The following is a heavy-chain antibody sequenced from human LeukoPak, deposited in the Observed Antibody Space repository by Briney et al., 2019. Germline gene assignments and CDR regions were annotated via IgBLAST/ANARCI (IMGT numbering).Heavy chain of an antibody. CDR1: GFTFSSNW. Sequence: GGSLRLSCATSGFTFSSNWMSWVRHAPGRGLDWVANIKPDGSAEYYAASVKGRFTVSRDNAKNSLYLQMNSLRAEDTAVYYCAISTSFQPFDYWGQGTLVTVSS. CDR3: AISTSFQPFDY. D-gene: IGHD2-2*01. CDR2: IKPDGSAE. V-gene: IGHV3-7*01. J-gene: IGHJ4*02.